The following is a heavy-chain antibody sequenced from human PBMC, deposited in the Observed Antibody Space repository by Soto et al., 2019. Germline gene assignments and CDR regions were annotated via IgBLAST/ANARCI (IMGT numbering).Heavy chain of an antibody. J-gene: IGHJ4*02. V-gene: IGHV1-46*01. CDR3: ASESLRRYYYDSSGYFDY. CDR1: GYTFTSYY. D-gene: IGHD3-22*01. CDR2: INPSGGST. Sequence: ASVKVSCKASGYTFTSYYMHWVRQAPGQGLEWMGIINPSGGSTSYAQKFQGRVTMTRDTSTSTVYMELSSLRAEDTAVYYCASESLRRYYYDSSGYFDYWGQGTLVTVSS.